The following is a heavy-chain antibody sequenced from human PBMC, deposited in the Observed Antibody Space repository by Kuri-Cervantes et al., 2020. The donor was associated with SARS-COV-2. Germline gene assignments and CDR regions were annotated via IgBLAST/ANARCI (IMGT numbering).Heavy chain of an antibody. V-gene: IGHV1-2*04. CDR1: GYTFTGYY. CDR2: INPNSGGT. Sequence: ASVKVSCKASGYTFTGYYMHWVRQAPGQGLEWMGWINPNSGGTNYAQKFQGWVTMTRDTSISTVYMELSRLRSDDTAMYYCARRAYGEQVDYYYMDVWGKGTTVTVSS. CDR3: ARRAYGEQVDYYYMDV. J-gene: IGHJ6*03. D-gene: IGHD4-17*01.